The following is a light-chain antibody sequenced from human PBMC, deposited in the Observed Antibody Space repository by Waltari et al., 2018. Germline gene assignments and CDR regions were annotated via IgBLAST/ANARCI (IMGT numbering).Light chain of an antibody. V-gene: IGKV1-39*01. CDR2: ETS. Sequence: QMTQSPSSLSASVGDRVTITCRASQTIDYLSWYQHTPGEAPKLLIYETSTLQSGVPTRFSGSKFGTTFILTISSLQPEDFATYFCQPNYDTPRTFGQGTKVDIK. J-gene: IGKJ2*02. CDR3: QPNYDTPRT. CDR1: QTIDY.